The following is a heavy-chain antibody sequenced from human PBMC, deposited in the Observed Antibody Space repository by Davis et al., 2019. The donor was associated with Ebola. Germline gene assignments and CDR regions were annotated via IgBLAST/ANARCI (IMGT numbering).Heavy chain of an antibody. CDR3: ARDLRFLEWLLLDY. D-gene: IGHD3-3*01. CDR1: GYTFTSYG. CDR2: ISAYNGNT. J-gene: IGHJ4*02. Sequence: ASVKVSCKASGYTFTSYGISWVRQAPGQGLEWMGWISAYNGNTNYAQKLQGRVTMTTDTSTSTAYMELRSLRSDDTAVYYCARDLRFLEWLLLDYWGRGTLVTVSS. V-gene: IGHV1-18*01.